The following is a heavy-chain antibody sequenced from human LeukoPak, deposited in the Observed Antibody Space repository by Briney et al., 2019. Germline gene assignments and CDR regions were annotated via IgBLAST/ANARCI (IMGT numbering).Heavy chain of an antibody. Sequence: PGGSLRLSCVASGFNFSSYAMHWVRQAPGKGLEWVAVISYDGRNKLYADSVMGRFTISRDNSKNTLYLQMNSLRAEDTAVYYCAKDGWLGGDGDAFDIWGQGTMVTVSS. D-gene: IGHD3-16*01. CDR3: AKDGWLGGDGDAFDI. CDR2: ISYDGRNK. V-gene: IGHV3-30*04. J-gene: IGHJ3*02. CDR1: GFNFSSYA.